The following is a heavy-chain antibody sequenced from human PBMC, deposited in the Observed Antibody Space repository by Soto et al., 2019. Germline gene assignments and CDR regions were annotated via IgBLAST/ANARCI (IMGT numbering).Heavy chain of an antibody. J-gene: IGHJ4*01. CDR2: INHSGST. V-gene: IGHV4-34*01. D-gene: IGHD3-22*01. CDR1: GGSFNGYY. Sequence: PSETLSLTCAVYGGSFNGYYWSWIRQPPEMGLEWIGEINHSGSTNYNPSLESRVTISIDTSKNQFFLKLSSVTVADTAVYYCARGRTSGYLEYWGQGTLVTVSS. CDR3: ARGRTSGYLEY.